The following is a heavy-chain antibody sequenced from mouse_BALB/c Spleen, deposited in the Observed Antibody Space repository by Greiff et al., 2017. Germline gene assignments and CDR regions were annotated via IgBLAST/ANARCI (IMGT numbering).Heavy chain of an antibody. CDR2: VNSDGGST. CDR1: EYEFPSHD. V-gene: IGHV5-2*01. Sequence: EVMLVESGGGLVQPGESLKLSCESNEYEFPSHDMSWVRKTPEKRLELVAAVNSDGGSTYYPDTMERRFIISRDNTKKTLYLQMSSLRSEDTALYYCARRGGYYGWYFDVWGAGTTVTVSS. D-gene: IGHD1-1*01. CDR3: ARRGGYYGWYFDV. J-gene: IGHJ1*01.